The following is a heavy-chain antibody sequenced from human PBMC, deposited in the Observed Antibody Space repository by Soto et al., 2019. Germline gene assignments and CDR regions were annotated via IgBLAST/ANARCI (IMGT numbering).Heavy chain of an antibody. CDR2: ISGSGGST. D-gene: IGHD2-15*01. Sequence: LRLSCAASGFTFSSYAMSWVRQAPGKGLEWVSAISGSGGSTYYADSVKGRFTISRDNSKNTLYLQMNSLRAEDTAVYYCAKGVGYCSGGSCYRPDYGMDVWGQGTTVTVSS. V-gene: IGHV3-23*01. J-gene: IGHJ6*02. CDR3: AKGVGYCSGGSCYRPDYGMDV. CDR1: GFTFSSYA.